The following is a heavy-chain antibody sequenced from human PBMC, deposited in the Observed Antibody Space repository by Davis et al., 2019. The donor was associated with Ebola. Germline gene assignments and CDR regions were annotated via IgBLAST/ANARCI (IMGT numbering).Heavy chain of an antibody. CDR2: ISYDGSNK. CDR3: ASAVAGAFDI. Sequence: GESLKISCAASGFTFSSYGMHWVRQAPGKGLEWVAVISYDGSNKYYADSVKGRFTISRDNSKNTLYLQMNSLRAEDTAVYYCASAVAGAFDIWGQGTMVTVSS. V-gene: IGHV3-30*03. J-gene: IGHJ3*02. D-gene: IGHD6-19*01. CDR1: GFTFSSYG.